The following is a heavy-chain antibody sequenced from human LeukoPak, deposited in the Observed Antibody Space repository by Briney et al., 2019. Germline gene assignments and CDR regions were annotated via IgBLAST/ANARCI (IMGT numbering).Heavy chain of an antibody. D-gene: IGHD5-24*01. CDR3: ARGEPRDGRLFDP. V-gene: IGHV1-69*13. J-gene: IGHJ5*02. Sequence: ASVKVSCKASGYTFTSYGISWVRQAPGQGLEWMGGIIPIFGTANYAQKFQGRVTITADESTSTAYMELSSLRSEDTAVYYCARGEPRDGRLFDPWGQGTLVTVSS. CDR1: GYTFTSYG. CDR2: IIPIFGTA.